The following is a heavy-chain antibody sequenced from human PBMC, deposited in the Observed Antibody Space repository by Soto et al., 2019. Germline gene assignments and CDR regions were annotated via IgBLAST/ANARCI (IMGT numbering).Heavy chain of an antibody. CDR1: GYTFTSYA. Sequence: ASVKVSCKASGYTFTSYAMHWVRQAPGRRLGWMGWINAGNGNTKYSQKFQGRVTITRDTSASTAYMELSSLRSEDTAVYYCARLDYYDSSGYLGFRPWGQGTLVTVSS. CDR2: INAGNGNT. D-gene: IGHD3-22*01. J-gene: IGHJ5*02. CDR3: ARLDYYDSSGYLGFRP. V-gene: IGHV1-3*01.